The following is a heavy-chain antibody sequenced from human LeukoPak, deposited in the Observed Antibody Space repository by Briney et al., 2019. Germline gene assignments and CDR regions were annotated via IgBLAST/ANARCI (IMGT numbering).Heavy chain of an antibody. D-gene: IGHD2-2*01. Sequence: ASVKVSCKASGYTFTSYGISWVRQAPGQGREWMGWISAYNGNTNYAQKLQGRVTMTTDTSTSTAYMELRSLRSDDTAVYYCARTKDCSSTSCPTFDYWGQGALVPVSS. CDR1: GYTFTSYG. CDR3: ARTKDCSSTSCPTFDY. V-gene: IGHV1-18*01. CDR2: ISAYNGNT. J-gene: IGHJ4*02.